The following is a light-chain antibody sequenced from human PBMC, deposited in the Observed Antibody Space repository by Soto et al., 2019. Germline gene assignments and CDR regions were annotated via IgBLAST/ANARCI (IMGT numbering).Light chain of an antibody. CDR3: CSYSGSRTFV. CDR2: EGS. CDR1: SGDVGSYNL. Sequence: QSALTHPASVSGSPGQSITLSCTGTSGDVGSYNLVSWYQQHPGKAPKLMIYEGSKRPSGVSTRFSGSKSGNTASLTISGLQAEDEADYYCCSYSGSRTFVFGTGTKVTVL. J-gene: IGLJ1*01. V-gene: IGLV2-23*03.